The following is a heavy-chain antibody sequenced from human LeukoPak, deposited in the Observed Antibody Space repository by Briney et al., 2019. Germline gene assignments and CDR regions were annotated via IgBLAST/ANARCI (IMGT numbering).Heavy chain of an antibody. CDR1: GYTFTGYH. CDR3: ARDRNAGFDY. V-gene: IGHV1-2*06. CDR2: INPYSGDT. Sequence: ASVKVSCKASGYTFTGYHIHWVRQAPGQGLEWMGRINPYSGDTNFAQKFQGRVTMTRNTSISTAYMELSSLRSEDTAVYYCARDRNAGFDYWGQGTLVTVSS. J-gene: IGHJ4*02. D-gene: IGHD2-2*01.